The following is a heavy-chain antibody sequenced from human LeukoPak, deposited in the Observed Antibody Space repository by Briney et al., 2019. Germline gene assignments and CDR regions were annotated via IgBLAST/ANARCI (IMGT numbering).Heavy chain of an antibody. J-gene: IGHJ6*02. CDR1: GGSFSGYY. CDR2: INHSGST. CDR3: ARAYYYYGMDV. V-gene: IGHV4-34*01. Sequence: SETLSLTCAVYGGSFSGYYWSWIRQPPGKGLEWIGEINHSGSTNYNPSLKSRVTISVDTSKNQFSLKLSSVTAADTAVYYCARAYYYYGMDVWGQGTTVTVSS.